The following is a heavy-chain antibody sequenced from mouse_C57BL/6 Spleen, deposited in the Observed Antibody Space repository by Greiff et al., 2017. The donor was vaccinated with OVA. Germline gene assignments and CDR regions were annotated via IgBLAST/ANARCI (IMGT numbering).Heavy chain of an antibody. D-gene: IGHD4-1*01. CDR3: ARDWDRDAMDY. CDR1: GYTFTSYW. Sequence: QVQLQQSGAELVKPGASVKLSCKASGYTFTSYWMHWVKQRPGRGLEWIGRIDPTSGGTKYNEKFKSKATLTVDKPSSTAYMQLSSLTSEDSAVDYCARDWDRDAMDYWGQGTSVTVSS. V-gene: IGHV1-72*01. CDR2: IDPTSGGT. J-gene: IGHJ4*01.